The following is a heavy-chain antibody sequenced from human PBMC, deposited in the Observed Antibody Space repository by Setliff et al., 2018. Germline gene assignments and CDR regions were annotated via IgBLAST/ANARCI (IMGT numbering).Heavy chain of an antibody. CDR3: ARVTGFFYVDA. CDR2: IYTTWST. J-gene: IGHJ6*03. Sequence: SETLSLTCTVSGGTVGSDFSYWAWIRQPAGKGLEWIGQIYTTWSTNYNPSLKSRVTISLDASKNEFSLRLTSVTAADTAVYYCARVTGFFYVDAWGKGTTVTVSS. CDR1: GGTVGSDFSY. V-gene: IGHV4-61*09. D-gene: IGHD3-3*01.